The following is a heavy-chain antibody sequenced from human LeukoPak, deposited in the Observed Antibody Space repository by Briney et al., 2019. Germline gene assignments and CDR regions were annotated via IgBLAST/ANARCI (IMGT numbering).Heavy chain of an antibody. CDR2: IRYDGSNK. Sequence: GGSLRLSCAASGFTFSSYGMHWVRQAPGKGLEWVAFIRYDGSNKYYADSVKGRFTISRDNSKNTLYLQMNSLRAEDTAVYYCARVLLWFGETGDNWFDPWGQGTLVTVSS. CDR1: GFTFSSYG. CDR3: ARVLLWFGETGDNWFDP. D-gene: IGHD3-10*01. V-gene: IGHV3-30*02. J-gene: IGHJ5*02.